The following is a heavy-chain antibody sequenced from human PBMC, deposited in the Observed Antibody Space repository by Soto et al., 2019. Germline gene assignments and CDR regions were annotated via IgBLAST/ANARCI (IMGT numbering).Heavy chain of an antibody. CDR2: IYYSGST. CDR1: GGSISSGDYY. J-gene: IGHJ5*02. CDR3: ARVKRFYDILTGYNWFDP. Sequence: PSETLSLTCTVSGGSISSGDYYWSWIRQPPGKGLEWIGYIYYSGSTYYNPSLKSRVTISVDTSKNQFSLKLSSVTAADTAVYYCARVKRFYDILTGYNWFDPWGQGTLVTVSS. V-gene: IGHV4-30-4*01. D-gene: IGHD3-9*01.